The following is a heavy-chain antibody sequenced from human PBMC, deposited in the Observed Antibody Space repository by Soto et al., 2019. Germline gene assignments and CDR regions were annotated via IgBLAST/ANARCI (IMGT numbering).Heavy chain of an antibody. Sequence: PGGSLRHSGAASGFTFSSYAISSVRQAPGKGLXLVXXIXGXGXSXXXXDSVKGGFTISRDNSKNTLYLQMNSLRAEDTAVYYCALRKTGSYFDYWGQGTPVTGSS. V-gene: IGHV3-23*01. CDR2: IXGXGXSX. D-gene: IGHD1-26*01. CDR3: ALRKTGSYFDY. J-gene: IGHJ4*02. CDR1: GFTFSSYA.